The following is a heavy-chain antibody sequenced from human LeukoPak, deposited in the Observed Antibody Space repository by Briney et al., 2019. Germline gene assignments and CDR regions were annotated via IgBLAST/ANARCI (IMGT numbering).Heavy chain of an antibody. Sequence: SETLSLTCTVSGGSISNYYWNWIRQPPGKGLEWIGHIYFSGSNNYNPSLKSRVTISVDTSKNQFSLKLSSVTTADTAVYHCARGAFYGDYYYYYMDVWGKGTTVTVSS. V-gene: IGHV4-59*01. D-gene: IGHD4-17*01. CDR3: ARGAFYGDYYYYYMDV. CDR2: IYFSGSN. CDR1: GGSISNYY. J-gene: IGHJ6*03.